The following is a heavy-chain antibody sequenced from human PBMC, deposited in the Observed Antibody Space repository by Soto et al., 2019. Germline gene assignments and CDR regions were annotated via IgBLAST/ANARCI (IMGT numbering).Heavy chain of an antibody. Sequence: ASVKVSCKASGYTFTTYHIHWVRQAPGQSLEWMGWINTGNGNTKYSQKFQDRVTITRDTAATTAYMELSRLTSEDTAVYYCARYIAASGTYYFDYWGQGTLVTVSS. D-gene: IGHD6-13*01. CDR1: GYTFTTYH. J-gene: IGHJ4*02. V-gene: IGHV1-3*04. CDR3: ARYIAASGTYYFDY. CDR2: INTGNGNT.